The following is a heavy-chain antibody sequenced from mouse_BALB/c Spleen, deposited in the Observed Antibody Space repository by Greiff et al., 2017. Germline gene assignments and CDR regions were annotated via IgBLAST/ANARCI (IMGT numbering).Heavy chain of an antibody. V-gene: IGHV1S81*02. Sequence: QVQLQQPGAELVKPGASVKLSCKASGYTFTSYWMHWVKQRPGQGLEWIGEINPSNGRTNYNEKFKSKATLTVDKSSSTAYMQLSSLTSEDSAVYYCASYYGNYGNAMDYWGQGTSVTVSS. CDR3: ASYYGNYGNAMDY. CDR2: INPSNGRT. J-gene: IGHJ4*01. CDR1: GYTFTSYW. D-gene: IGHD2-1*01.